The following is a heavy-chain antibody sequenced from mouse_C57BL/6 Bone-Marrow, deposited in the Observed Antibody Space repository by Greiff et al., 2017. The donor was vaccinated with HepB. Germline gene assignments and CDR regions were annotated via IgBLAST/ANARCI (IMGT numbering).Heavy chain of an antibody. D-gene: IGHD1-1*01. V-gene: IGHV5-17*01. CDR1: GFTFSDYG. CDR3: ARPGYYGSSYGFAY. CDR2: ISSGSSTI. J-gene: IGHJ3*01. Sequence: VQLKESGGGLVKPGGSLKLSCAASGFTFSDYGMHWVRQAPEKGLEWVAYISSGSSTIYYADTVKGRFTISRDNAKNTLFLQITSLRSEDTAMYYCARPGYYGSSYGFAYWGQGTLVTVSA.